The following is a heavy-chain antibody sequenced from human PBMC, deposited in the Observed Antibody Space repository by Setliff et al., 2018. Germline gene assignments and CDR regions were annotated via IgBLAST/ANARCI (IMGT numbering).Heavy chain of an antibody. CDR2: TIPIFGST. V-gene: IGHV1-69*13. CDR3: AREGVDTRSSTDYRYYMDV. CDR1: GGTFSDYG. D-gene: IGHD5-18*01. Sequence: SVKVSCKASGGTFSDYGISWVRQAPGQGLEWMGGTIPIFGSTNYAQKFQGRVTITADESTSTAYMELRSLRTEDTAVYYCAREGVDTRSSTDYRYYMDVWGKGTTVTVSS. J-gene: IGHJ6*03.